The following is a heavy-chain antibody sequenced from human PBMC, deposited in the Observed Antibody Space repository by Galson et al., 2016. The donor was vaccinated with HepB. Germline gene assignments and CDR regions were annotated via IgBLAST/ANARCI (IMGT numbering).Heavy chain of an antibody. J-gene: IGHJ6*02. D-gene: IGHD3-10*01. CDR2: ITPIFGTS. V-gene: IGHV1-69*06. CDR3: AREIPNFGSGSYQGIYYYYYGMDV. Sequence: SVKVSCKASGGTSSNYGISWVRQAPGQGLEWMGGITPIFGTSNYAQKFQGRVTITADKSTSTAYMELNRLRSEDSAVYYCAREIPNFGSGSYQGIYYYYYGMDVWGQGTTVTVS. CDR1: GGTSSNYG.